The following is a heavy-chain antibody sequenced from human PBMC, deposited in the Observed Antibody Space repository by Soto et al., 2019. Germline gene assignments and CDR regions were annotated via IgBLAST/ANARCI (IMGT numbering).Heavy chain of an antibody. CDR2: ISYNGNNQ. V-gene: IGHV3-30*18. J-gene: IGHJ3*02. Sequence: QIQLVECGGGVVQPGTSQRLSCAASGFTLSSYGMHWVRQAPGKGLEWVAVISYNGNNQYYADSVRGRFTISRDNSKSTLYLQMNSLRPEDTLVYYCAKDRGHLAVAVITGGGDFDKLGQATTVTVS. D-gene: IGHD6-19*01. CDR3: AKDRGHLAVAVITGGGDFDK. CDR1: GFTLSSYG.